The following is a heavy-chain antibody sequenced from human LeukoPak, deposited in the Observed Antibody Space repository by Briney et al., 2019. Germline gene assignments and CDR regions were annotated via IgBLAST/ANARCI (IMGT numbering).Heavy chain of an antibody. CDR3: ARGPKGGRSSTSCYPNYYYYGMDV. J-gene: IGHJ6*02. CDR1: GGSFSGYY. D-gene: IGHD2-2*01. CDR2: INHSGST. V-gene: IGHV4-34*01. Sequence: SETLSLTCAVYGGSFSGYYWSWIRQPPGKGLEWIGEINHSGSTNYNPSLKSRVTISVDTSKNQFSLKLSSVTAADTAVYYCARGPKGGRSSTSCYPNYYYYGMDVWGQGTTVTVSS.